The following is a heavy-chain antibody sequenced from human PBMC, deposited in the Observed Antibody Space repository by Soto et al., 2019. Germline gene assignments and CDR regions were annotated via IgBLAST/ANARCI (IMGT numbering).Heavy chain of an antibody. CDR1: GFSISTDSAA. J-gene: IGHJ4*02. V-gene: IGHV6-1*01. CDR2: TYYRSGWSR. D-gene: IGHD2-2*01. CDR3: ARAYTSCCFSHLDF. Sequence: PSQTLSLTCAISGFSISTDSAAWNWIRQSPSRGLEWLGRTYYRSGWSREYAVSVRGRITINPDTSKNQFSLQLNSVTPEDTAAYFWARAYTSCCFSHLDFWGQGTLVTVSA.